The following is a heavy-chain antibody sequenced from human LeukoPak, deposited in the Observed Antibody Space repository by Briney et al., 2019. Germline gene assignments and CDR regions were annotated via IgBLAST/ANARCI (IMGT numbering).Heavy chain of an antibody. Sequence: GASVKVSCKASGYTITDYYIHWVRQAPGPGLEWMGWINPNSGGTNYAQKFEGRVTMTTDTSINTGYVELSSLTSDDTAVYFCARAHYLRFYFFDYWGQGALVTVSS. D-gene: IGHD3-10*01. J-gene: IGHJ4*02. V-gene: IGHV1-2*02. CDR3: ARAHYLRFYFFDY. CDR2: INPNSGGT. CDR1: GYTITDYY.